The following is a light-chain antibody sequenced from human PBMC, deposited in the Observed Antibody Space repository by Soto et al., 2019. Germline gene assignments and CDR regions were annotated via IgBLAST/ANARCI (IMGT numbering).Light chain of an antibody. V-gene: IGLV2-14*03. CDR3: CSLTTSHTYV. Sequence: QSGLAQPASVSGSPGQSITISCTGTSSDIGHYDYVSWYQQHPGKAPKLMIYHVTYRPSGVSNRYSGSKSGNSASLTISGLQADDEADYYCCSLTTSHTYVFGSGTKSPS. CDR1: SSDIGHYDY. CDR2: HVT. J-gene: IGLJ1*01.